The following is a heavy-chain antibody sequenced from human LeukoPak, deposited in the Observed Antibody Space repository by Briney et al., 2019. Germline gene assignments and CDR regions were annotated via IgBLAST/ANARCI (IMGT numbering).Heavy chain of an antibody. D-gene: IGHD3-10*01. J-gene: IGHJ4*02. Sequence: GGSLRLSCAASGFTFSTYSMNWVRQAPGKGLEWVSSISSSSSYIYYADSVKGRFTISRDNAKNSLYLQMNSLRAEDTAVYYCASPPDYYGSGSYLMYQDYGGQGTLVTVSS. V-gene: IGHV3-21*01. CDR2: ISSSSSYI. CDR3: ASPPDYYGSGSYLMYQDY. CDR1: GFTFSTYS.